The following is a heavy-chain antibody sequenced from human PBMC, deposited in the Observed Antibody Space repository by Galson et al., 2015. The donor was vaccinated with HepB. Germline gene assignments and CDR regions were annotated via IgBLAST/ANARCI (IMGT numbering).Heavy chain of an antibody. Sequence: SLRLSCAASGFTFGDYAMSWVRQAPGKGLEWVGFIRSKAYGGTTEYAASVKGRFTISRDDSKSIAYLQMNSLKTEDTAVYYCTRDEDTMVRGVIVQVGMGVWGQGTTVTVSS. CDR1: GFTFGDYA. CDR3: TRDEDTMVRGVIVQVGMGV. D-gene: IGHD3-10*01. CDR2: IRSKAYGGTT. J-gene: IGHJ6*02. V-gene: IGHV3-49*04.